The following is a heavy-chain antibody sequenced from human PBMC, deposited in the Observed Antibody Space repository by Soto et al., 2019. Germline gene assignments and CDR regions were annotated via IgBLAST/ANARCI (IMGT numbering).Heavy chain of an antibody. Sequence: QAQLVESGGGVVQPGRSLRLSCAASGFTFSSYGMHWVRQAPGKGLEWVAVISYDGSNKYYADSVKGRFTISRDNSKNRLYLQMSSLRAEDTAVYYCAKDVVVGATTGLGDYYYYYGMDVWGQGTTVTVSS. CDR3: AKDVVVGATTGLGDYYYYYGMDV. CDR1: GFTFSSYG. V-gene: IGHV3-30*18. J-gene: IGHJ6*02. D-gene: IGHD1-26*01. CDR2: ISYDGSNK.